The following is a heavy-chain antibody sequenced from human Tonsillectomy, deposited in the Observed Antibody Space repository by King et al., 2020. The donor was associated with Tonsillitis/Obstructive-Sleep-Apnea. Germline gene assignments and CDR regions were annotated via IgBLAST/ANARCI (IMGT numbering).Heavy chain of an antibody. D-gene: IGHD2-8*01. V-gene: IGHV4-59*11. CDR1: GGSISGHY. Sequence: VQLQESGPGLVKPSETLSLTCTVSGGSISGHYWSWIRQPPGKGLEWIGYSYFSGSANYNPSLKSRVTISVDTSKNQFSLKLSSVTAADTAVYYCARDMVLEAGGEAFDIWGQGKMVTVSS. CDR2: SYFSGSA. CDR3: ARDMVLEAGGEAFDI. J-gene: IGHJ3*02.